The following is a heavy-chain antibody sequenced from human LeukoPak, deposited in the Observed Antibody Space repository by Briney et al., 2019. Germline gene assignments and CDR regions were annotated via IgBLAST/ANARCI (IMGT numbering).Heavy chain of an antibody. CDR1: GGSFSGYY. CDR3: ARYGGNSDRYPPDYYYYMDV. V-gene: IGHV4-34*01. Sequence: PSETLSLTRAVYGGSFSGYYWSWIRQPPGKGLEWIGEINHSGSTNYNPSLKSRVTISVDTSKNQFSLRLTSVTAADTAVYYCARYGGNSDRYPPDYYYYMDVWGKGTTVTVSS. D-gene: IGHD4-23*01. J-gene: IGHJ6*03. CDR2: INHSGST.